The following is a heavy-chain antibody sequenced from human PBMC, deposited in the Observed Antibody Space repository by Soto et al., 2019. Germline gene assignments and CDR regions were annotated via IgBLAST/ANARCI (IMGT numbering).Heavy chain of an antibody. CDR3: TKNRLI. CDR1: GDSVSSGNHN. Sequence: PSETLSITCTVSGDSVSSGNHNWTWIRQPPGKGLEWIGYIYSSGRTDYNPSLKSRVTILVDTSNNEFSLRLTSVTAADTAVYYCTKNRLIWGQGTLVTVSS. V-gene: IGHV4-61*01. D-gene: IGHD3-16*01. J-gene: IGHJ4*02. CDR2: IYSSGRT.